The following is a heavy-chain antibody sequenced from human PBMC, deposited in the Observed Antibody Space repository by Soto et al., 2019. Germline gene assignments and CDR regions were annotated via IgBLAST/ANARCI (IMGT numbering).Heavy chain of an antibody. CDR1: GFTVSSNY. Sequence: HPGGSLRLSCAASGFTVSSNYMSWVRQAPGKGLEWVSVIYSGGSTYYADSVKGRFTISRDNSKNTLYLQMNSLRAVDTAVYYCARDRSLIRSIYYYGMDVWGQGTTVTVSS. CDR2: IYSGGST. D-gene: IGHD2-15*01. V-gene: IGHV3-53*01. CDR3: ARDRSLIRSIYYYGMDV. J-gene: IGHJ6*02.